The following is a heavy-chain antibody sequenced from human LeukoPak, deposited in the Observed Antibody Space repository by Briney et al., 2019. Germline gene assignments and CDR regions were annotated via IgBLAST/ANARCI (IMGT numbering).Heavy chain of an antibody. V-gene: IGHV1-69*13. CDR1: GGTFSSYA. D-gene: IGHD4-11*01. Sequence: SVKVSCKASGGTFSSYAISWVRQAPGQGLEWMGGIIPIFGTANYAQKFQGRVTITADESTSTAYMELSSLRSEDTAVYYCARGYTVTQYYYYGMDVWGQGTTVTVSS. J-gene: IGHJ6*02. CDR2: IIPIFGTA. CDR3: ARGYTVTQYYYYGMDV.